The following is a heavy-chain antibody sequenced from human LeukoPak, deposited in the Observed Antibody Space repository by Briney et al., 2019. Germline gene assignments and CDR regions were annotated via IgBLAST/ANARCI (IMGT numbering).Heavy chain of an antibody. D-gene: IGHD1-26*01. CDR1: GYTFTGYY. J-gene: IGHJ3*02. Sequence: EASVKVSCKASGYTFTGYYMHWVRQAPGQGLEWMGWINPNSGGTNYAQKFQGRVTMTRDTSISTAYMELSRLRSDDTAVYYCAKGVVGAKSGIGAFDIWGQGTMVTVSS. CDR3: AKGVVGAKSGIGAFDI. V-gene: IGHV1-2*02. CDR2: INPNSGGT.